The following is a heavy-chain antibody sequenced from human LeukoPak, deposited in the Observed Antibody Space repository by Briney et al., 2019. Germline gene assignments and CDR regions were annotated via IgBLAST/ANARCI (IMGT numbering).Heavy chain of an antibody. D-gene: IGHD3-10*01. CDR3: ATDVYYGSGRYDY. CDR1: GYTFTSYG. CDR2: ISAYNGNT. J-gene: IGHJ4*02. V-gene: IGHV1-18*01. Sequence: ASVKVSCKASGYTFTSYGISWVRQAPGQGLEWMGWISAYNGNTNYAQKLQGRVTMTTDTSTSTAYMGLSSLRSEDTAVYYCATDVYYGSGRYDYWGQGTLVTVSS.